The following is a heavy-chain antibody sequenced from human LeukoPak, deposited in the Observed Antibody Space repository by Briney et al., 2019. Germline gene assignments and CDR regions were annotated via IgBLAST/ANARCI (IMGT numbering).Heavy chain of an antibody. V-gene: IGHV4-34*01. D-gene: IGHD5-12*01. Sequence: SETLSLTCAVYGGSFSGYYWSWLRQPPGKGLEWIGEINHSGSTNYNPSLKSRVTISVDTSKNQFSLKLSSVTAADTAVYYCARAGAGYDLDYWGQGTLVTVSS. CDR1: GGSFSGYY. CDR3: ARAGAGYDLDY. CDR2: INHSGST. J-gene: IGHJ4*02.